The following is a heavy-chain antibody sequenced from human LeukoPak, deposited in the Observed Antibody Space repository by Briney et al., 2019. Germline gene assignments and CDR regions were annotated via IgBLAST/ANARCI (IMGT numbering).Heavy chain of an antibody. CDR1: GGTFSSYA. Sequence: SVKVSCKASGGTFSSYATSWVRQAPGQGLEWMGGIIPIFGTANYAQKFQGRVTITTDESTSTAYMELSSLRSEDTAVYYCARDLRIAARPENYYYYMDVWGKGTTVTVSS. J-gene: IGHJ6*03. CDR2: IIPIFGTA. V-gene: IGHV1-69*05. CDR3: ARDLRIAARPENYYYYMDV. D-gene: IGHD6-6*01.